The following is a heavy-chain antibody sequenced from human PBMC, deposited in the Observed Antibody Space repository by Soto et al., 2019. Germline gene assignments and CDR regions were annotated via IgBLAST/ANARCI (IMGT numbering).Heavy chain of an antibody. CDR2: ISVSGGST. CDR1: GFTFSSYA. J-gene: IGHJ4*02. CDR3: AKDLSKGAITMIRGYFDY. V-gene: IGHV3-23*01. D-gene: IGHD3-22*01. Sequence: GGSLRLSCAASGFTFSSYAISWGRQAPGKGLEWVSAISVSGGSTYYSDSSKGRLTITRDNSKNTLYPQMNSLIAADAAVYYCAKDLSKGAITMIRGYFDYWGQGTLVTVSS.